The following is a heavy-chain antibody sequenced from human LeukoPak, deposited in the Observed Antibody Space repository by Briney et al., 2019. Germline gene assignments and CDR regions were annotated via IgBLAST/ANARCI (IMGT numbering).Heavy chain of an antibody. CDR1: GFTFSDYY. D-gene: IGHD3-9*01. Sequence: GGSLRLSCAASGFTFSDYYMSWIRQAPGKGLEWVSYISSSGNSISYADSVKGRFTISRDNAKNSLYLQMNSLRAEDTAVYYCARDRRPYFDILTGDFDYWGQGTLLTVSS. CDR3: ARDRRPYFDILTGDFDY. V-gene: IGHV3-11*04. J-gene: IGHJ4*02. CDR2: ISSSGNSI.